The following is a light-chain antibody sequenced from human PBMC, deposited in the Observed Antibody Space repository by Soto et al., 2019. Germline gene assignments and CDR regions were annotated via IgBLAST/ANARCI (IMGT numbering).Light chain of an antibody. CDR1: SSNIGGNS. Sequence: QSVLAQPPSASGIPGQSVTISCSGSSSNIGGNSVDWYQQLPGAAPQLLIFKTDQRPSGVPDRFSGSKSGSSASLAIGGLQSEDEATYHCSVWDDSLNGPVFGGGTKLTVL. J-gene: IGLJ2*01. V-gene: IGLV1-44*01. CDR3: SVWDDSLNGPV. CDR2: KTD.